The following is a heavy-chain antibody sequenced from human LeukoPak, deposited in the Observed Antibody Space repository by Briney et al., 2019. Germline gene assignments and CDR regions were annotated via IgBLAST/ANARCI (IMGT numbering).Heavy chain of an antibody. J-gene: IGHJ6*02. CDR2: IYYSGST. CDR1: GGSMTGYH. V-gene: IGHV4-59*08. Sequence: SETLSLTCTVSGGSMTGYHWTWIRQPPGKGLEWIGYIYYSGSTYYNPSLKSRVTISVDTSKNQFSLKLSSVTAADTAVYYCARWNQPDYDFWSGYYHYYGMDVWGQGTTVTVSS. CDR3: ARWNQPDYDFWSGYYHYYGMDV. D-gene: IGHD3-3*01.